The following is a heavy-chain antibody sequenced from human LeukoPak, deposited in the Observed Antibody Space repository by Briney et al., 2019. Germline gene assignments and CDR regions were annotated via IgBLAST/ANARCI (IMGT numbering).Heavy chain of an antibody. CDR1: GFTFNIYS. CDR3: ARDRETTASGTFDY. V-gene: IGHV3-48*02. J-gene: IGHJ4*02. CDR2: IDSGSGSI. Sequence: GGSLRLSCAASGFTFNIYSMNWVRQAPGKGLEWVSYIDSGSGSIYYADSVKGRFTISRDNAKNSLYLQMNSLRDEDTAVYYCARDRETTASGTFDYWGQGSLVTVSS. D-gene: IGHD6-13*01.